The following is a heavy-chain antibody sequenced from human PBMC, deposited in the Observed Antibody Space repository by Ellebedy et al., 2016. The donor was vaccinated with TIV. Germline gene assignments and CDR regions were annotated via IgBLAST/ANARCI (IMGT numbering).Heavy chain of an antibody. D-gene: IGHD2-21*02. CDR3: ARERIYCGGDCYSLVEGVDY. J-gene: IGHJ4*02. Sequence: SETLSLTCTVSGGSISSYSWSWIRQPPGKGLEWIGYIYYSGSTNYNPSLKSRVTISVDTSKNQFSLKLSSVTAADTAMYYCARERIYCGGDCYSLVEGVDYWGQGTLVTVSS. CDR2: IYYSGST. CDR1: GGSISSYS. V-gene: IGHV4-59*12.